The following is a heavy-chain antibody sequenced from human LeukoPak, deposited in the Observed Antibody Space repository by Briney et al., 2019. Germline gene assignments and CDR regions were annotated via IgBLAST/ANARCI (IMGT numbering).Heavy chain of an antibody. V-gene: IGHV1-46*01. CDR2: INPSGGST. CDR1: GSTFTSYY. J-gene: IGHJ4*02. CDR3: ASISMVRGVPY. D-gene: IGHD3-10*01. Sequence: ASVKVSCKASGSTFTSYYVHWLRQAPGQGLEWMGIINPSGGSTTYAQKFQGRVTMTRDASTSTVYMELSSLRSGDTAVYFCASISMVRGVPYWGQGTLVTVSS.